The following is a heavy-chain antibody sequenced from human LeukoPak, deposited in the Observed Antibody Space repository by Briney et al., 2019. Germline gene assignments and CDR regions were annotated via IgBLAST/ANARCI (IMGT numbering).Heavy chain of an antibody. CDR1: GGSISGYY. CDR2: IFSSGST. Sequence: SETLSLTCTVSGGSISGYYWSWIRQPPGKGLEWIGYIFSSGSTSYNPSLKSRLTISVYTSKNQFSLKLTSVTAADTAVYYCARDDSSSSYFDYWGQGTLVTVSS. CDR3: ARDDSSSSYFDY. J-gene: IGHJ4*02. D-gene: IGHD6-6*01. V-gene: IGHV4-59*01.